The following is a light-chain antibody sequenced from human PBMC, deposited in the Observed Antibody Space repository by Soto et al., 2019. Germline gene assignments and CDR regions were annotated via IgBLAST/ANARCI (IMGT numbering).Light chain of an antibody. V-gene: IGLV2-11*01. CDR3: WLIGGRYPLG. J-gene: IGLJ3*02. CDR2: DVS. Sequence: QSALTQPRSVSGSPGQSVTISCTGTSSDVGGYNYVSWYQQHPGKAPKLMIYDVSKRPSGVPDRFSGSKSGNTASLTISGLPAEDEGEYFCWLIGGRYPLGFRGGTQLTVL. CDR1: SSDVGGYNY.